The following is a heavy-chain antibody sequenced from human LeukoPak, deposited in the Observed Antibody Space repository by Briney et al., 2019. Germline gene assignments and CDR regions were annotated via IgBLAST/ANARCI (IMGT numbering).Heavy chain of an antibody. D-gene: IGHD3-22*01. CDR2: ITGSGGNT. CDR3: ARESPTYYYDSSGPDY. J-gene: IGHJ4*02. V-gene: IGHV3-23*01. Sequence: PGGSLRLSCAASGFIFSSYSMGWVRQAPGKGLEWVSVITGSGGNTYYADSVKGRFTISKDNSKNTVYLQMNSLRAEDTAVYYCARESPTYYYDSSGPDYWGQGTLVTVSS. CDR1: GFIFSSYS.